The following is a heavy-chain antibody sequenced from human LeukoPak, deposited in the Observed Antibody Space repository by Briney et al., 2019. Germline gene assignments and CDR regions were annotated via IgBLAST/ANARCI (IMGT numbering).Heavy chain of an antibody. CDR3: ARKVVATRYFDY. D-gene: IGHD5-12*01. Sequence: PSETLSLTCAVYGGSFSGYYWSWIRQPPGKGLEWIGEINHSGSTNYNPSLKSRVTISVDTPKNQFSLKLSSVTAADTAVYYCARKVVATRYFDYWGQGTLVTVSS. CDR2: INHSGST. V-gene: IGHV4-34*01. J-gene: IGHJ4*02. CDR1: GGSFSGYY.